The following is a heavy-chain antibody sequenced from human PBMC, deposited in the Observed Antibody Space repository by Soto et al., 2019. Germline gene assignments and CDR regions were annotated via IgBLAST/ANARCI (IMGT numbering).Heavy chain of an antibody. J-gene: IGHJ4*02. CDR2: ISYDGSAK. V-gene: IGHV3-30*04. CDR1: GFTFSHYA. CDR3: AREERGFMVGY. D-gene: IGHD3-16*01. Sequence: QVPLVESGGAVVQPGRSLRLSCAASGFTFSHYAMHWVRQAPGKGLEWVALISYDGSAKLYADSVKGRFTISRDYSKNTLDLQMNSLRPEDTAVYYCAREERGFMVGYWGQGTPVTVSS.